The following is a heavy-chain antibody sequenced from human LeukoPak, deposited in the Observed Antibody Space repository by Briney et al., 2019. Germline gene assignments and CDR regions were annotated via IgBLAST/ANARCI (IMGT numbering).Heavy chain of an antibody. Sequence: SETLSLTCTVSGGSISTYYWSWIRQPPGKGQEWLGYIYYSGSINYNPSLKSRVTISVDTSKNQFSLKLSSVTAADTAVYYCARALYNRFFDYWGQGTLVTVSS. J-gene: IGHJ4*02. CDR2: IYYSGSI. CDR1: GGSISTYY. CDR3: ARALYNRFFDY. V-gene: IGHV4-59*01. D-gene: IGHD1-1*01.